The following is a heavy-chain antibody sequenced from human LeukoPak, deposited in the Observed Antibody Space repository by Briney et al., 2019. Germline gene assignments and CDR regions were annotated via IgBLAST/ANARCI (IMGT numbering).Heavy chain of an antibody. D-gene: IGHD1-20*01. J-gene: IGHJ6*02. CDR3: ARPKGITGVYGMDV. CDR2: IIPILGIA. CDR1: GGTLSSYA. V-gene: IGHV1-69*04. Sequence: ASVKVSCKASGGTLSSYAISWVRQAPGQGLEWMGRIIPILGIANYAQKFQGRVTITADKSTSTAYMELSSLRSEDTAVYYCARPKGITGVYGMDVWGQGTTVTVSS.